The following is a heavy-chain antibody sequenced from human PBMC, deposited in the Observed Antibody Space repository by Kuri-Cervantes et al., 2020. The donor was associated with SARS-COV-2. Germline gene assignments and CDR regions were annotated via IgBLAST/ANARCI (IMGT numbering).Heavy chain of an antibody. CDR3: ARGRYDFWSGFFPPTL. J-gene: IGHJ4*02. Sequence: GESLKISCAASGFTFSSYSMNWVRQAPGKGLEWVSSISSSSSYIYYADSVKGRSTISRDNAKNSLYLQMNSLRAEDTAVYYCARGRYDFWSGFFPPTLWGQGTLVTVSS. CDR2: ISSSSSYI. V-gene: IGHV3-21*01. D-gene: IGHD3-3*01. CDR1: GFTFSSYS.